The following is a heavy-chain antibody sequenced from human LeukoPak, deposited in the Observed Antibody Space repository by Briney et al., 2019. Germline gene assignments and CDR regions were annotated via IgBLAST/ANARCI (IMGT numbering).Heavy chain of an antibody. J-gene: IGHJ4*02. CDR1: GYTFIGYY. CDR3: ARELSGYSYGYG. CDR2: INPNSGGT. Sequence: GASVKVSCKASGYTFIGYYMHWVRQAPGQGLEWMGWINPNSGGTNYAQKFQGRVTMTRDTSISTAYMELSRLRSDDTAVYYCARELSGYSYGYGWGQGTLVTVSS. D-gene: IGHD5-18*01. V-gene: IGHV1-2*02.